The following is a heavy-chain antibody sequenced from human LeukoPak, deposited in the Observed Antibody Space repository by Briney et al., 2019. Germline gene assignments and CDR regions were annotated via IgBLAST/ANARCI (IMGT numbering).Heavy chain of an antibody. J-gene: IGHJ4*02. CDR2: INPNSGGT. CDR3: ARSANPATAFDY. Sequence: ASVKVSCKASGYTFTSYYMHWVRQAPGQGLEWMGWINPNSGGTNYAQNFQGRVTITRDTSISTAYMELSRLRSDDTAVYYCARSANPATAFDYWGQGTLVTVSS. CDR1: GYTFTSYY. V-gene: IGHV1-2*02. D-gene: IGHD2-21*02.